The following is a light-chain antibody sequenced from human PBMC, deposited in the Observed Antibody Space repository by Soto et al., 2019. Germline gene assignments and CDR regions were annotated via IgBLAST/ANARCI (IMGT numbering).Light chain of an antibody. CDR1: QSISSW. Sequence: DIPMTQSPSTLSASVGDRVTITCRASQSISSWLAWYQQKKGKAPKLLIYKASSLESGVPSRFSGSGYGTEFNLTISSLQTDDFATYYCQQYNSYSWTFGQGTKVDIK. J-gene: IGKJ1*01. CDR3: QQYNSYSWT. CDR2: KAS. V-gene: IGKV1-5*03.